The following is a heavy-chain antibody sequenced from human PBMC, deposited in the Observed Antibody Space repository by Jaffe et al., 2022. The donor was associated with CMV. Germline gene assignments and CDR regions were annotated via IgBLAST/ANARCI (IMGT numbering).Heavy chain of an antibody. CDR3: ARRAESLPYYDFWSGYYTAPYYFDY. Sequence: EVQLVESGGGLVQPGGSLRLSCAASGFTFSSYSMNWVRQAPGKGLEWVSYISSSSSTIYYADSVKGRFTISRDNAKNSLYLQMNSLRDEDTAVYYCARRAESLPYYDFWSGYYTAPYYFDYWGQGTLVTVSS. J-gene: IGHJ4*02. CDR2: ISSSSSTI. D-gene: IGHD3-3*01. V-gene: IGHV3-48*02. CDR1: GFTFSSYS.